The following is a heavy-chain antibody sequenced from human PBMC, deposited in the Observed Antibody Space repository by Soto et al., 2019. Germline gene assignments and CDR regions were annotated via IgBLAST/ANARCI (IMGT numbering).Heavy chain of an antibody. D-gene: IGHD3-9*01. J-gene: IGHJ4*02. V-gene: IGHV3-15*01. Sequence: PGGSLRLSCAASGFTFSNAWMSWVRQAPGKGLEWVGRIKSKTDGGTTDYAAPVKGRFTISRDDSKTLLYLQMNSLKTEDTAVYYCTTNXGTYYDILTGYPYYFDYWGQGTLVTVSS. CDR2: IKSKTDGGTT. CDR3: TTNXGTYYDILTGYPYYFDY. CDR1: GFTFSNAW.